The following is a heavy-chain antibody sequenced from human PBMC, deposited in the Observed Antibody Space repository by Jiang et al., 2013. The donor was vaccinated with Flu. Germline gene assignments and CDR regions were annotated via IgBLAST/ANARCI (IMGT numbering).Heavy chain of an antibody. CDR2: IIPIFGTS. Sequence: SGAEVKKPGSSVKVSCKASGGTFRSYAFSWVRQAPGQGLEWMGGIIPIFGTSNYAQKFQGRVTITADESADEFTSTAYMELTGLRSEDTAVYYCARGVGGYSHGYVLYWGQGTPVTVSS. J-gene: IGHJ4*02. D-gene: IGHD5-18*01. V-gene: IGHV1-69*01. CDR1: GGTFRSYA. CDR3: ARGVGGYSHGYVLY.